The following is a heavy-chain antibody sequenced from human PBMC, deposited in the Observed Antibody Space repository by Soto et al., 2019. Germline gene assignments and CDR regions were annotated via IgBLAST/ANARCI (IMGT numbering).Heavy chain of an antibody. D-gene: IGHD3-22*01. V-gene: IGHV1-46*01. CDR3: ARGDYYDSSGDARFYYYYGMDV. CDR1: GYTFTSYY. Sequence: ASVKVSCKASGYTFTSYYMHWVRQAPGQGLEWMGIINPSGGSTSYAQKFQGRVTMTRDTSTSTVYMELSSLRSEDTAVYYCARGDYYDSSGDARFYYYYGMDVWGQGTTVTVSS. CDR2: INPSGGST. J-gene: IGHJ6*02.